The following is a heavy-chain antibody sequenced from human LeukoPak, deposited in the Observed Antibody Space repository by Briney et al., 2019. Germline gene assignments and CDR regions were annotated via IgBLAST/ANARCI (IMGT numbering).Heavy chain of an antibody. CDR1: GYTFTSYD. Sequence: ASVKVSCKASGYTFTSYDINWVRQATGQGLEWMGWMNPNSGNTGYAQKFQGRVTMTRNTFISTAYMELSSLRSEDTAVYYCARDRRIAAAGSEAYYWGQGTLVTVSS. CDR2: MNPNSGNT. CDR3: ARDRRIAAAGSEAYY. V-gene: IGHV1-8*01. D-gene: IGHD6-13*01. J-gene: IGHJ4*02.